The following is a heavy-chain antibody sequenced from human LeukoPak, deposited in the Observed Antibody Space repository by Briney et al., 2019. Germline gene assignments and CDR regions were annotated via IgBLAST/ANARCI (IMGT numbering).Heavy chain of an antibody. D-gene: IGHD2-8*01. Sequence: GGSLRLSCAASGFTFDDYTFHWVRQAPGKALEWVSLISRDGGSTYYADSVRGRFTISRDNSKDSLYLQMNSLRTEDTALYYCTKDRYCTTTFCPLDYWGQGTLVTVSS. CDR2: ISRDGGST. CDR1: GFTFDDYT. CDR3: TKDRYCTTTFCPLDY. V-gene: IGHV3-43*01. J-gene: IGHJ4*02.